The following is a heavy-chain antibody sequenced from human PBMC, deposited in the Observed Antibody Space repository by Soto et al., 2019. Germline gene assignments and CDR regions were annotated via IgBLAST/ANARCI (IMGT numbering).Heavy chain of an antibody. CDR1: GGSISSGGYS. CDR3: ARENNVLPGGYFDY. D-gene: IGHD3-10*01. J-gene: IGHJ4*02. V-gene: IGHV4-30-2*01. Sequence: QLQLQESGSGLVKPSQTLSLTCAVSGGSISSGGYSWSWIRQPPVKGLEWIGYIYHSGSTYYNPSLKSRVTISVDRSKNQFSLKLSSVTATDTAVYYCARENNVLPGGYFDYWGQGTLLTVSP. CDR2: IYHSGST.